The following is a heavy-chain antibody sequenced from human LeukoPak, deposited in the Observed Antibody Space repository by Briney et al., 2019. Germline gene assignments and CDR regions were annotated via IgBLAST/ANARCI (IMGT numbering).Heavy chain of an antibody. V-gene: IGHV3-21*01. CDR3: AELGITMIGGV. CDR2: ITSSSSYI. CDR1: GFTFSRFT. J-gene: IGHJ6*04. Sequence: GGSLRLSCAASGFTFSRFTMNWVRQAPGKWLEWVSSITSSSSYIYYADSVKGRFSISRDNAKNSLYLQMNSLRAEDTAVYYCAELGITMIGGVWGKGTTVTISS. D-gene: IGHD3-10*02.